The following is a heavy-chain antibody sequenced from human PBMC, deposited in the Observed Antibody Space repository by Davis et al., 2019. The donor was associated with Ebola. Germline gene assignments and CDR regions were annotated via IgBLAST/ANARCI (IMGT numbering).Heavy chain of an antibody. D-gene: IGHD3-10*01. CDR2: IYWDDDK. J-gene: IGHJ4*02. Sequence: SGLTLVKPSQTLTLTCTFSGFSLSTSGVGVGWIRQPPGKALEWLALIYWDDDKRYSPSLKSRPTITKDTSKNQVVLTMTNMDPVDTATYYCAHMPLWFGQFDYWGQGTLVTVSS. CDR3: AHMPLWFGQFDY. CDR1: GFSLSTSGVG. V-gene: IGHV2-5*02.